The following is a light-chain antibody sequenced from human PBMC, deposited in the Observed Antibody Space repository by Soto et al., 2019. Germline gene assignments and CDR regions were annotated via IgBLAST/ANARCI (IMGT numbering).Light chain of an antibody. Sequence: ELVLTQSPGTLSLSPGERASLSCRASQSLASAYLAWYQQEPGQAPRLLIYGASTRATGIPDRFSGSGSGTDFTLTISRLEPEDFAVYYCQRYGITLWTFGQGTKVDIK. CDR1: QSLASAY. CDR2: GAS. J-gene: IGKJ1*01. CDR3: QRYGITLWT. V-gene: IGKV3-20*01.